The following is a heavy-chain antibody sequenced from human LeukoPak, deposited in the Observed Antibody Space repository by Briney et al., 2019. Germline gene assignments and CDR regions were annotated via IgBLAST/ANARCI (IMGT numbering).Heavy chain of an antibody. D-gene: IGHD3-22*01. J-gene: IGHJ3*02. CDR2: IWFDGIKK. V-gene: IGHV3-33*01. Sequence: PGRSLRLSCAASGFIFSSYGMHWVRQVPGKGLEWVAAIWFDGIKKYYADSVKGRLTISRDNSKNTLYLQMNSLRAEDTAVYYCARDLEDSSPFGAFDMWGQGTMVTVSS. CDR3: ARDLEDSSPFGAFDM. CDR1: GFIFSSYG.